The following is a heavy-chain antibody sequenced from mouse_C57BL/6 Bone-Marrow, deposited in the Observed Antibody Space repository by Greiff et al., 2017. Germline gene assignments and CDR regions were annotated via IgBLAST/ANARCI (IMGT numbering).Heavy chain of an antibody. CDR1: GYTFTSYW. J-gene: IGHJ4*01. CDR3: GLTTVVATHYAMDY. D-gene: IGHD1-1*01. Sequence: VQLQQPGAELVKPGASVKLSCKASGYTFTSYWMHWVKQRPGQGLEWIGMIHPNSGSTNYNEKFKSKATLTVDKSSSTAYMQLSSLTSEDSAVYYCGLTTVVATHYAMDYWGQGTSVTVSS. V-gene: IGHV1-64*01. CDR2: IHPNSGST.